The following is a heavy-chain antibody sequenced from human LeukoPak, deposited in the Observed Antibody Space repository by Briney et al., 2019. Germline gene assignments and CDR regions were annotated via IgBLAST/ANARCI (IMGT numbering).Heavy chain of an antibody. J-gene: IGHJ1*01. CDR1: GFTFSSYA. CDR3: AKGIAAAGMTFQH. Sequence: GGYLRLSCAASGFTFSSYAMSWVRQAPGKGLEWMSAISGSGGSTYYADSVKGRFTISRDNSKNTLYLQMNSLRAEDTAVYYCAKGIAAAGMTFQHWGQGTLVTVSS. CDR2: ISGSGGST. D-gene: IGHD6-13*01. V-gene: IGHV3-23*01.